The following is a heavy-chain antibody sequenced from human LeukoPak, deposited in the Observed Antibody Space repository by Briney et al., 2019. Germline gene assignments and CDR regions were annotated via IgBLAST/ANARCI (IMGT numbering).Heavy chain of an antibody. CDR1: GCTFTGYY. J-gene: IGHJ4*02. D-gene: IGHD6-13*01. CDR2: INPNSGGT. CDR3: ARAIAAAGLPFDY. V-gene: IGHV1-2*02. Sequence: ASVKVSCKASGCTFTGYYIHWVRQAPGQGLEWMGWINPNSGGTNYAQKFQGRVTMTRDTSISTAYMDLSRLRSDDTAVYYCARAIAAAGLPFDYWGQGTLVTVSS.